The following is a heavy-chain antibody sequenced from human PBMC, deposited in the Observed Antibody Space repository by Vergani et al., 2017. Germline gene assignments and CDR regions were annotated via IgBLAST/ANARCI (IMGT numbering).Heavy chain of an antibody. J-gene: IGHJ4*02. Sequence: EVQLVESGGGLVQPGGSLKLSCAASGFTFSGSAMHWVRQASGKGLEWVGRIRSKANSYASAYAASVKGRFTISRDDSKNTAYLQMNSLKTEDTAVHYCTWGRYGFWSGYFDFDYWGQGTLVTVSS. V-gene: IGHV3-73*02. CDR1: GFTFSGSA. CDR3: TWGRYGFWSGYFDFDY. D-gene: IGHD3-3*01. CDR2: IRSKANSYAS.